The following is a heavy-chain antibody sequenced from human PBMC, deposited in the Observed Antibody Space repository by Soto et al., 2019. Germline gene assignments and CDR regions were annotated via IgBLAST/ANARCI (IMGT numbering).Heavy chain of an antibody. CDR2: IRSKTYGGTT. J-gene: IGHJ4*02. D-gene: IGHD1-26*01. V-gene: IGHV3-49*03. CDR3: ARAPHGTYSGSYSSELPRTFDY. CDR1: GFTFVEYG. Sequence: PGGSLRLSCRTSGFTFVEYGMSWFRQAPGKGLEWVGFIRSKTYGGTTEYATSVKGRFTISRDDSNTIAYLQLKSLKAEDTAVYYCARAPHGTYSGSYSSELPRTFDYWGQGTQVTVSS.